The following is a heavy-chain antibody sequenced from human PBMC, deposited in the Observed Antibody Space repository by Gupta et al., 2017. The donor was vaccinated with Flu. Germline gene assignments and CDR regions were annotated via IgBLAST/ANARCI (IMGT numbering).Heavy chain of an antibody. D-gene: IGHD1-1*01. CDR2: DGSNK. Sequence: DGSNKYYADSVKGRFTISRDNSKNTLYLKMNSLRTEDTAMYYCARTTSMDVWGEGTTVTVSS. CDR3: ARTTSMDV. V-gene: IGHV3-30*03. J-gene: IGHJ6*03.